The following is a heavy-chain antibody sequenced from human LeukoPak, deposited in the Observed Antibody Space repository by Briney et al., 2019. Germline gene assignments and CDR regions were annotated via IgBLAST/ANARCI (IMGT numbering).Heavy chain of an antibody. CDR1: GFTFSSYG. CDR3: ASSGYDAFDI. J-gene: IGHJ3*02. D-gene: IGHD6-19*01. Sequence: GGSLRLSCAAPGFTFSSYGMHWVRQAPGKGLEWVAFIRYDGSNKYYADSVKGRFTISRDNSKNTLYLQMNSLRAEDTAVYYCASSGYDAFDIWGQGTMVTVSS. CDR2: IRYDGSNK. V-gene: IGHV3-30*02.